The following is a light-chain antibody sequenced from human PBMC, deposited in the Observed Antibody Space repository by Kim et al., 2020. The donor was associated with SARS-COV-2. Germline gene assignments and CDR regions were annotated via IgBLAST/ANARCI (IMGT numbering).Light chain of an antibody. CDR2: GAS. CDR1: QTINTN. Sequence: SVYPGERVTLSCRASQTINTNLAWYHHKPGQGPTLLVYGASTRATGVPARFSGSGSETDFTLTIAGLQSEDVGMYYCHQYESSITFGRGTKLEIK. CDR3: HQYESSIT. J-gene: IGKJ4*02. V-gene: IGKV3-15*01.